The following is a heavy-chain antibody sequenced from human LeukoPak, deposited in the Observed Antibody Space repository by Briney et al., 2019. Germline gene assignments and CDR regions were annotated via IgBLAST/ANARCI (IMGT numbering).Heavy chain of an antibody. Sequence: SETLSLTCAVYGGSFSGYYWSWIRQPPGKGLEWIGEINHSGSTNYNPSLKSRFTISVHTSKNQFSLKLSSVTAADTAVYYCARGLIYYYDSSGYPYYYYYYMDVWGKGTTVTVSS. CDR1: GGSFSGYY. J-gene: IGHJ6*03. CDR2: INHSGST. V-gene: IGHV4-34*01. CDR3: ARGLIYYYDSSGYPYYYYYYMDV. D-gene: IGHD3-22*01.